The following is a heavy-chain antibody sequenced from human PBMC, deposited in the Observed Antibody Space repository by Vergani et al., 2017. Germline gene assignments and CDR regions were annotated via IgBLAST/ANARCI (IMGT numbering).Heavy chain of an antibody. D-gene: IGHD4-23*01. J-gene: IGHJ2*01. CDR1: GGSISSGGYY. V-gene: IGHV4-31*03. CDR2: IYYSGST. Sequence: QVQLQESGPGLVKPSQTLSLTCTVSGGSISSGGYYWSWIRQHPGKGLEWIGYIYYSGSTYYNPSLKSRVTISVDTSKNQFSLKLSSVTAADTAVYYCARGTRVVTPYWYFDLWGRGTLVTVSS. CDR3: ARGTRVVTPYWYFDL.